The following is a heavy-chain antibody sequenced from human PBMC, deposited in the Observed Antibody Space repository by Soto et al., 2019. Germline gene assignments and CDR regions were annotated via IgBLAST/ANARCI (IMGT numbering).Heavy chain of an antibody. CDR1: GGTFIIYR. Sequence: ASVNVSCKASGGTFIIYRINWVRQAPGQGLEWVGGIVPIYRTADYAQKFQGRVTITADESARTSYMELRSLKSQDTAVYYCVRDSGAKLSSSWGQGTLGTVSS. J-gene: IGHJ4*02. D-gene: IGHD6-13*01. V-gene: IGHV1-69*13. CDR3: VRDSGAKLSSS. CDR2: IVPIYRTA.